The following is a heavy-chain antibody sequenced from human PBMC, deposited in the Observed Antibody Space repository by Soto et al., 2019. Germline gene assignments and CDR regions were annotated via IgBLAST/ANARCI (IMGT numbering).Heavy chain of an antibody. CDR2: ISPYTGNT. Sequence: QVQLVQSGDAVKKPGASVKVSCKASGYIFVNYGIAWVRQAPRQGLEWLGGISPYTGNTHSASKVQGRLAMTTDTSTSTAYMDLGSLTSDDTAVYYCVMVDNYVTPTPQDVWGQGTTVTVSS. CDR3: VMVDNYVTPTPQDV. V-gene: IGHV1-18*01. CDR1: GYIFVNYG. J-gene: IGHJ6*02. D-gene: IGHD3-16*01.